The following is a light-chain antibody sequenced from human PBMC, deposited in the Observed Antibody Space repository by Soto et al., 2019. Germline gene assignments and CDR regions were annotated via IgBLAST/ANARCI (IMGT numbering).Light chain of an antibody. V-gene: IGLV2-14*01. CDR2: DVS. Sequence: QSALTQPASVSGSPGQSITISCTGTSSDVGGYNYVSWYQQHPGKAPKLMIYDVSNRPSGVSNRFSGSKSGNTASLTISGLQAGDEADYYCSSYTSSSTLGYVVFGGGTKVTVL. CDR3: SSYTSSSTLGYVV. J-gene: IGLJ2*01. CDR1: SSDVGGYNY.